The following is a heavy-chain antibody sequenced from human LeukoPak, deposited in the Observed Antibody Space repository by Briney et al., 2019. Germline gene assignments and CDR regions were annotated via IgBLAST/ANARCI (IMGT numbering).Heavy chain of an antibody. CDR1: GGSISSGVYY. CDR3: ARGEKGDWLNV. V-gene: IGHV4-31*03. D-gene: IGHD3/OR15-3a*01. CDR2: IYYSGST. Sequence: SQTLSLTCTVSGGSISSGVYYWSWIRQHPGKGLEWIGYIYYSGSTYYNPSLKSRVTISVDTSKNQFSLKLSSVTAADTAEYYCARGEKGDWLNVWGQGTLVSVSS. J-gene: IGHJ4*02.